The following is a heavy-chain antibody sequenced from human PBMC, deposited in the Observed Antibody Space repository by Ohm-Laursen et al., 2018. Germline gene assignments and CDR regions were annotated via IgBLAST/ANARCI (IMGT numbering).Heavy chain of an antibody. CDR1: GFTFDDYA. Sequence: SLRLSCAASGFTFDDYAMHWVRQAPGKGLEWVSGISWNSGSIGYADSVKGRFTISRDNAKNTLYLQMDSLRADDTAVYYCARRLGWMDVWGQGIAVTVSS. CDR3: ARRLGWMDV. D-gene: IGHD3-10*01. CDR2: ISWNSGSI. J-gene: IGHJ6*02. V-gene: IGHV3-9*01.